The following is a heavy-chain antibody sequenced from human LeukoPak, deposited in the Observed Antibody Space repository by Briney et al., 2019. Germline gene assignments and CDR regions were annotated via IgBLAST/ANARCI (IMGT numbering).Heavy chain of an antibody. V-gene: IGHV4-39*01. D-gene: IGHD6-19*01. CDR2: IYYSWST. CDR3: ARSGIAVAGTSRYFDL. CDR1: GGSISSSSYY. J-gene: IGHJ2*01. Sequence: SETLSLTCTVSGGSISSSSYYWGWIRQPPGKGPEWIGSIYYSWSTYYNPSLKSRVTISVDTSKNQFSLKLSSVTAADTAVYYCARSGIAVAGTSRYFDLWGRGTLVTVSS.